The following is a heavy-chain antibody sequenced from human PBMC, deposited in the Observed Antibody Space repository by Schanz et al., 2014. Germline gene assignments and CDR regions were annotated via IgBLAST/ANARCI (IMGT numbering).Heavy chain of an antibody. CDR3: AGTYCSSTSCYTGYYYMDV. CDR2: IIPILGIA. J-gene: IGHJ6*03. D-gene: IGHD2-2*02. CDR1: GGTFNSYT. Sequence: QVQLVQSGAEVKKPGSSMKVSCKASGGTFNSYTINWVRQAPGQGLEWMGRIIPILGIANYAQNFQGRVTITADKSTSTAYMELTSLKSEDTAVYYCAGTYCSSTSCYTGYYYMDVWGKGTTVTVSS. V-gene: IGHV1-69*02.